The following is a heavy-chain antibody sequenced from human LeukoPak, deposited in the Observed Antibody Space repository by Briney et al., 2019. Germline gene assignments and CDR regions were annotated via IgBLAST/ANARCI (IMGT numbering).Heavy chain of an antibody. CDR1: GGSISSSSYY. Sequence: PSETLSLTCTVSGGSISSSSYYWGWIRHPPGKGLEWIGSIYYSGSTYYNPSLKSRATISVDTSKNQFSLKLSSVTAADTAVYYCASRYSYGLVSATPFDYWGQGTLVTVSS. V-gene: IGHV4-39*07. D-gene: IGHD5-18*01. J-gene: IGHJ4*02. CDR2: IYYSGST. CDR3: ASRYSYGLVSATPFDY.